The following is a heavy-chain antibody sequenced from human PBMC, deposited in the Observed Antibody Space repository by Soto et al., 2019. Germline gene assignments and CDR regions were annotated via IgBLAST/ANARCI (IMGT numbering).Heavy chain of an antibody. CDR1: GGSINSFY. CDR2: IYYNGNT. CDR3: XXXXXXXXXXXXTFDY. V-gene: IGHV4-59*01. Sequence: QVQLHESGPGLVKPSETLSLTCTVSGGSINSFYWSWIRQPXGXXXXWIGYIYYNGNTNYSPSLKSRVTXXXXXXXXXXXXXXXXXXXXXXXXXXXXXXXXXXXXXXXTFDYWGQGTLVTVSS. J-gene: IGHJ4*02.